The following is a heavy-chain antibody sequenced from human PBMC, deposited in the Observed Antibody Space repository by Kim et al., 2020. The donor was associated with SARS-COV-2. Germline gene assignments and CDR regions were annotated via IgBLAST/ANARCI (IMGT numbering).Heavy chain of an antibody. J-gene: IGHJ5*02. CDR2: INPNSGGT. V-gene: IGHV1-2*02. Sequence: ASVKVSCKASGYTFIGYYIHWVRQAPGQGLEWMGWINPNSGGTNYAPKFQGRVTMTRDTSISTVYMELNRLRLDDTAVYYCARETFDIVVVPVDPWGQGTLVSVSS. CDR1: GYTFIGYY. CDR3: ARETFDIVVVPVDP. D-gene: IGHD2-2*01.